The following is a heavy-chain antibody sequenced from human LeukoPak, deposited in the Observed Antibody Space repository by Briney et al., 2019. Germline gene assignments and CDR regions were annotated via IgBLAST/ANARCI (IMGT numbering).Heavy chain of an antibody. Sequence: GGSLRLSCAASGFTFSSYGMNWVRQAPGKGLEWVSAISGSGGSTYYADSVKGRFTISRDNAKNSLYLQMNSLRAEDTAVYYCARGPYSSSWYYFDYWGQGTLVTVSS. D-gene: IGHD6-13*01. V-gene: IGHV3-23*01. CDR1: GFTFSSYG. J-gene: IGHJ4*02. CDR2: ISGSGGST. CDR3: ARGPYSSSWYYFDY.